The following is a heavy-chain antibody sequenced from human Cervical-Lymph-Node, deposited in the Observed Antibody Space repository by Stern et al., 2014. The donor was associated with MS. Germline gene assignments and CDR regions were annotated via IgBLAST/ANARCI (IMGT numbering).Heavy chain of an antibody. V-gene: IGHV1-69*18. D-gene: IGHD1-26*01. J-gene: IGHJ4*02. CDR3: ARWEGGGLGFDY. CDR2: TIPMFGTA. CDR1: GGTFSNLD. Sequence: QMQLVQSVAEVKKPGSSVRVSCKASGGTFSNLDVSWVRQAPGQGLEWMGRTIPMFGTATYARGFQDRVTITADESTTTVYLELSNLISEDTAVYFCARWEGGGLGFDYWGQGTLVTVSS.